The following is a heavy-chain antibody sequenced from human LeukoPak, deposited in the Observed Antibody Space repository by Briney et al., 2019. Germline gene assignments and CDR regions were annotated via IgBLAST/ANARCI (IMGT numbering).Heavy chain of an antibody. CDR3: ARRGAWYYFDY. V-gene: IGHV4-59*08. CDR1: GGSISDYY. J-gene: IGHJ4*02. Sequence: SETLSLTCTVSGGSISDYYWSWIRQPPGKGLEWIGYVFETGTTYYNPSLKSRVTISVDTSKNQFSLKMISVTAADTAVYYCARRGAWYYFDYWGQGTLVTVSS. CDR2: VFETGTT.